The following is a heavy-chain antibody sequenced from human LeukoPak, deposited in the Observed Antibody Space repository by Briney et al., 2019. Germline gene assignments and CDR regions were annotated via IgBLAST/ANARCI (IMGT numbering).Heavy chain of an antibody. D-gene: IGHD2-2*01. V-gene: IGHV4-31*03. CDR1: GGSISSDGYY. CDR2: IYHSGST. Sequence: PSETLSLTCTVSGGSISSDGYYWSWIRQHPGKGLEWIGYIYHSGSTYYNPSLKSRITISVDTSKNQFSLKLSSVTAADTAVYYCAREAPGYYYGMDVWGRGTTVTVSS. CDR3: AREAPGYYYGMDV. J-gene: IGHJ6*02.